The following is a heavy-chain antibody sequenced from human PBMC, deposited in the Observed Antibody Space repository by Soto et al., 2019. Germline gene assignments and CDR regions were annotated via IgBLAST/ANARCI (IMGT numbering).Heavy chain of an antibody. Sequence: ASVKVSCKGSGYSFTSYWIGWVRQMPGKGLEWMGIIYPGDSDTRYSPSFQGQVTISADKSISTAYLQWSSLKASDTAMYYCASSRSSPTSYYYYGMDVWGQGTTVTVSS. CDR3: ASSRSSPTSYYYYGMDV. J-gene: IGHJ6*02. D-gene: IGHD6-6*01. V-gene: IGHV5-51*01. CDR2: IYPGDSDT. CDR1: GYSFTSYW.